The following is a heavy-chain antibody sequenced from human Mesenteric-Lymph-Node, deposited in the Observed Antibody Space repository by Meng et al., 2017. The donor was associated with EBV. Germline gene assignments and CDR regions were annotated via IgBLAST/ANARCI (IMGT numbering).Heavy chain of an antibody. CDR2: INHSGNT. V-gene: IGHV4-34*01. CDR1: GGSFSTFY. D-gene: IGHD4-17*01. J-gene: IGHJ4*02. CDR3: ARVGEADSGDYPNEDS. Sequence: QVQLQQWGAGLLNPSETLSPTCAVYGGSFSTFYWSWIRQPPGKGLEWIGEINHSGNTNYNPSLKSRVTISVDTSKNQFSLRLTSVTAADTAVYYCARVGEADSGDYPNEDSWGQGTLVTVSS.